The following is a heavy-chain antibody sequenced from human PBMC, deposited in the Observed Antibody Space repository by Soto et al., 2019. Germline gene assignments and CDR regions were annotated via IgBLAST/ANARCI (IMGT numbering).Heavy chain of an antibody. Sequence: QVHLQESGPGLVKPSDTLSLTCTVSGASITGYYWSWMRQPPGKGLEWIGYVYYTGTTNYSPSLRGRVAISVVPSKKQCSLSRNSVTATDTAVYYCARGRRWDGGGWGFDYWGQGALVSVSS. V-gene: IGHV4-59*07. CDR2: VYYTGTT. D-gene: IGHD1-26*01. CDR1: GASITGYY. J-gene: IGHJ4*02. CDR3: ARGRRWDGGGWGFDY.